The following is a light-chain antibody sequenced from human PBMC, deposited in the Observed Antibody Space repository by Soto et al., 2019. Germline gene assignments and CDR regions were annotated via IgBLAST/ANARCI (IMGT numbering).Light chain of an antibody. J-gene: IGKJ1*01. CDR3: QHYNSYSEA. V-gene: IGKV1-5*03. Sequence: DIQLTQSPSFLSASVGDRVTITCRASPGISSSLAWYQQKPGKAPKVLIYKASTLKSGVPSRFSGSGSGTEFTLTISSLQPDDFATYYCQHYNSYSEAFGQGTKVDIK. CDR1: PGISSS. CDR2: KAS.